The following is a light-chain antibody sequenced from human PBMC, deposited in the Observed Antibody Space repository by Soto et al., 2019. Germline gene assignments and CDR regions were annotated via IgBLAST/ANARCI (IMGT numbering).Light chain of an antibody. V-gene: IGKV2-30*01. CDR2: KVS. Sequence: VMTQSPLSLPVTLGQPASISCTSSRSLVNSDGNTYLNWFQQRPGQSPRRLLYKVSNRDSGXPXRXXGSGLDADFTLKISRVEAEDIGVYYCMQGSFWPPYTFGQGTKLEIK. CDR3: MQGSFWPPYT. J-gene: IGKJ2*01. CDR1: RSLVNSDGNTY.